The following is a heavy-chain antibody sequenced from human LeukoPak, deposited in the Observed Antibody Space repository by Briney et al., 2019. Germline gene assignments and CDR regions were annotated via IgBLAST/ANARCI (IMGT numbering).Heavy chain of an antibody. D-gene: IGHD3-10*01. Sequence: ASVKVSCKASGYTFTGYYMHWVRQAPGQGLEWMGWINPNSGGTNYAQKFQGRVTVTRDTSISTAYMELSRLRSDDTAVYYCARDIFTGAVVNDAFDIWGQGTMVTVSS. CDR1: GYTFTGYY. CDR2: INPNSGGT. V-gene: IGHV1-2*02. CDR3: ARDIFTGAVVNDAFDI. J-gene: IGHJ3*02.